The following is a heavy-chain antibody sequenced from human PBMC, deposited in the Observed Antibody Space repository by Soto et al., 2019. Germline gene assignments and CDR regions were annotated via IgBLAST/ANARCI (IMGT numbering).Heavy chain of an antibody. CDR2: ISRSGTT. D-gene: IGHD6-19*01. CDR1: GGSINSSNW. V-gene: IGHV4-4*02. CDR3: ARDSASSGVVT. J-gene: IGHJ3*01. Sequence: QVQLQESGPGLVKPSGTLSLTCAVTGGSINSSNWWTWVRQPPGEGLEWVGEISRSGTTNYKPSLKSRVSISVDKSRNEFSLNLGSVTAADTAMYYCARDSASSGVVTWGQGTMVTVSS.